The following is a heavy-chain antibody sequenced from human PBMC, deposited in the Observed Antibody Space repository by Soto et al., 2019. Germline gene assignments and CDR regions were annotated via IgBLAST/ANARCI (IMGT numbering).Heavy chain of an antibody. V-gene: IGHV3-23*01. Sequence: GGSLRLSCAASGFTFSSYAMSWVRQAPGKGLEWVSAISGSGGSTYYADSVKGRFTISRDNSKNTLYLQMNSLRAEDTAVYYYARDPGSSGWYENYGMDVWGQGTTVTVSS. CDR3: ARDPGSSGWYENYGMDV. D-gene: IGHD6-19*01. CDR2: ISGSGGST. J-gene: IGHJ6*02. CDR1: GFTFSSYA.